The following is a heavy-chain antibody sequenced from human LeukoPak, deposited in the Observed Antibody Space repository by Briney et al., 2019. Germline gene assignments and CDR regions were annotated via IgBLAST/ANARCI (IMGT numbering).Heavy chain of an antibody. CDR2: IYSGDRT. V-gene: IGHV3-53*01. Sequence: SGGSLRLSCAVSGFTVSSNYMSWVRQAPGKGLEWVSIIYSGDRTYYADSVKGRFTISRDNSKNTLYLQMNSLRAEDTAVYYCARTSGWSDWYFDLWGRGTLVTVSS. CDR1: GFTVSSNY. D-gene: IGHD6-19*01. J-gene: IGHJ2*01. CDR3: ARTSGWSDWYFDL.